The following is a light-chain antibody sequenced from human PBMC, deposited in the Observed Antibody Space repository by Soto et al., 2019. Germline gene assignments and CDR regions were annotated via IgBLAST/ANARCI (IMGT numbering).Light chain of an antibody. Sequence: IQMTQSPSSLSASLGDGVTITCRASQGISSYLAWYQQKPGKAPKLLIYAASTLQSGVPSRFSGSGSGTDFTLTISCLQSEDFATYYCQQYYSYRTLGQGTKVDIK. CDR3: QQYYSYRT. V-gene: IGKV1-8*01. CDR1: QGISSY. J-gene: IGKJ1*01. CDR2: AAS.